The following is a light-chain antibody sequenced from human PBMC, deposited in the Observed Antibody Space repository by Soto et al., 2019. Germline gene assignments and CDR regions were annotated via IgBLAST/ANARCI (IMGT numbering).Light chain of an antibody. J-gene: IGKJ3*01. Sequence: EIVLTQSPDTLSLSPGERATLSCRASQSVSSSLAWYQQKPGQAPRLLIYDASNRATGIPARFSGSGSGTDFRLTISRLEPDDFAVYYCQQRSNWPPEVTFGPGTKVDIK. V-gene: IGKV3-11*01. CDR3: QQRSNWPPEVT. CDR2: DAS. CDR1: QSVSSS.